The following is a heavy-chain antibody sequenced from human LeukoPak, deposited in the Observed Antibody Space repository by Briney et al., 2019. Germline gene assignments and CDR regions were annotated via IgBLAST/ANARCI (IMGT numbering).Heavy chain of an antibody. CDR3: ARVGYDYGGNPDYYYYGMDV. J-gene: IGHJ6*02. V-gene: IGHV4-59*01. CDR1: GGSISSYY. D-gene: IGHD4-23*01. Sequence: SETLSLTCTVSGGSISSYYWNWIRQPPGKGLEWIGYIYYSGSTNYNPSLKSRVTISVDTSKNQFSLKLSSVTAADTAVYYCARVGYDYGGNPDYYYYGMDVWGQGTTVTDSS. CDR2: IYYSGST.